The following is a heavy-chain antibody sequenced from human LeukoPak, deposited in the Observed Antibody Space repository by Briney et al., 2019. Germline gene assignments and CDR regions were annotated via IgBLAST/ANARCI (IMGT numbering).Heavy chain of an antibody. V-gene: IGHV3-7*01. D-gene: IGHD6-6*01. J-gene: IGHJ4*02. Sequence: PGGSLRLSCAASGFTFSSYWMSWVRQAPGKGLEWVANIKQDGSEKYYVDSVKGRFTISRDNAKNSLYLQMNSLRAEDTAVYYCAKSPVGQLAMHWGQGTLVTVSS. CDR3: AKSPVGQLAMH. CDR1: GFTFSSYW. CDR2: IKQDGSEK.